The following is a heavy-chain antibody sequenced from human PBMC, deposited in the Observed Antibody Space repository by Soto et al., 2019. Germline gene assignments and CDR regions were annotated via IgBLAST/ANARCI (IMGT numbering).Heavy chain of an antibody. V-gene: IGHV3-33*01. CDR2: IWYDGSDK. D-gene: IGHD4-17*01. J-gene: IGHJ6*02. CDR3: PRARRDGDYPWDYYYGMDV. Sequence: QVQLVESGGGVVQPGRSLRLSCAASGFTFSSYGMHWVRQAPGKGLEWVAVIWYDGSDKYYADSVKGRFTISRDNSKNKLYLQMNSLRAEDTAVFYCPRARRDGDYPWDYYYGMDVWGQGTTVTVSS. CDR1: GFTFSSYG.